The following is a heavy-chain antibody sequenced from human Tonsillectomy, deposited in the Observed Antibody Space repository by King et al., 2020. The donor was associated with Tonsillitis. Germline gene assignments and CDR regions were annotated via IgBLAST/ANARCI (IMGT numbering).Heavy chain of an antibody. CDR3: ARDPGYNGVDY. CDR1: GHTLTSYY. Sequence: VQLVESGAEVKKPGASVKVSCKASGHTLTSYYMHGVRQAPGQGLEWMGIINPSGGSTSYAQKFQGRVTMTRDTSTSTVYMELSSLRSEDTAVYYCARDPGYNGVDYWGQGTLVTVSS. V-gene: IGHV1-46*01. J-gene: IGHJ4*02. CDR2: INPSGGST. D-gene: IGHD5-24*01.